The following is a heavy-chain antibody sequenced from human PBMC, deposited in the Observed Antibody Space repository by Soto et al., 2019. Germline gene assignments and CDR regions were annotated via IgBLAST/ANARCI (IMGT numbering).Heavy chain of an antibody. CDR2: INPSGGST. V-gene: IGHV1-46*01. CDR3: ARGGWSGQLVNWFDP. D-gene: IGHD6-13*01. CDR1: GYTFTSYY. J-gene: IGHJ5*02. Sequence: VSCKASGYTFTSYYMHWVRQAPGQGLEWMGIINPSGGSTSYAQKFQGRVTMTRDTSTSTVYMELSSLRSEDTAVYYCARGGWSGQLVNWFDPWGQGTLVTVSS.